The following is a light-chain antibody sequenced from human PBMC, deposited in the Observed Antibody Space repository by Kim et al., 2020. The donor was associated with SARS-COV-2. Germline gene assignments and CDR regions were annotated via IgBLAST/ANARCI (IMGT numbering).Light chain of an antibody. CDR3: QVWDSSRVV. CDR1: NIGSKS. J-gene: IGLJ2*01. CDR2: YDS. Sequence: SYELTQPPSVSVAPGKTARITCGGNNIGSKSVHWYQQKPSQAPVLVIYYDSDRPSGIPERFSGSNSGNTATLTISRVEAGDEADYYCQVWDSSRVV. V-gene: IGLV3-21*04.